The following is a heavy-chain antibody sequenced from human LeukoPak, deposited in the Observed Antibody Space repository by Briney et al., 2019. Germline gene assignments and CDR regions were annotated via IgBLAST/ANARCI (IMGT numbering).Heavy chain of an antibody. Sequence: ASVKVSCKASGYTFTSYGISWVRQAPGQGLEWMGWISAYNGNTNYAQKLQGRVTMTTDTSTSTAYMELRSLRSDDTAVYYCARTYHDFWSGYYRDYFDYWGQGTLVTVSS. CDR3: ARTYHDFWSGYYRDYFDY. CDR2: ISAYNGNT. J-gene: IGHJ4*02. D-gene: IGHD3-3*01. CDR1: GYTFTSYG. V-gene: IGHV1-18*01.